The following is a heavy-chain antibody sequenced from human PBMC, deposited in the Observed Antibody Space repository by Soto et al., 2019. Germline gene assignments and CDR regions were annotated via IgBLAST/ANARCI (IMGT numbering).Heavy chain of an antibody. CDR2: ISGGGGNT. Sequence: EVQLLESGGGLVQPGGSLRLSCAASGFTFSSHGMSWVRQVPGQGLEWVSVISGGGGNTYYADSVKGRFTISRDNFKNTLFLQMSSLRSEDTAVYYCAKEVGVAVGIIRGDFDYLVQGTLVTVSS. J-gene: IGHJ4*02. D-gene: IGHD6-19*01. V-gene: IGHV3-23*01. CDR3: AKEVGVAVGIIRGDFDY. CDR1: GFTFSSHG.